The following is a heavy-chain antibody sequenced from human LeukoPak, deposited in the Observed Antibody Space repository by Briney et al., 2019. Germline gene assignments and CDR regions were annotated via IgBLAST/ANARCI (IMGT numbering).Heavy chain of an antibody. V-gene: IGHV3-74*01. Sequence: GGSLRLSCTVSGFTLSSYWMHWVRQAPGKGLVWVSRTNSDGRATTYADSVKGRFTISRDNAKNTLYLQMNSLRAEDTAVYYCAREFEATGFWALDYWGQGTLVTASS. CDR2: TNSDGRAT. CDR1: GFTLSSYW. D-gene: IGHD3-16*01. CDR3: AREFEATGFWALDY. J-gene: IGHJ4*02.